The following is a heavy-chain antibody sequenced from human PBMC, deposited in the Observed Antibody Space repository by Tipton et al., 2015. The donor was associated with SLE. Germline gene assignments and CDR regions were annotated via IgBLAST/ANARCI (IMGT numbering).Heavy chain of an antibody. Sequence: QLVQSGAEVKKPWASVKVSCKASGYTFTSYGISWVRQAPGQGLEWMGWISAYNGNTNYAQKLQGRVTMTTDTSTSTAYMELRSLRSDDTAVYYCARTMDSGSYPGRNAFDIWGQGTMVTVSS. J-gene: IGHJ3*02. CDR3: ARTMDSGSYPGRNAFDI. V-gene: IGHV1-18*01. CDR1: GYTFTSYG. D-gene: IGHD1-26*01. CDR2: ISAYNGNT.